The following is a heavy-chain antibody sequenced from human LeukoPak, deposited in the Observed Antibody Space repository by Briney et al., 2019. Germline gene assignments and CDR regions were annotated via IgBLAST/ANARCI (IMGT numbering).Heavy chain of an antibody. CDR2: INTNGGST. J-gene: IGHJ4*02. CDR1: GFTFSSYG. Sequence: PGGSLRLSCAASGFTFSSYGMSWVRQAPGKGLQWVSAINTNGGSTYYADSVKGRFTISRDNSKNTLSLQMNSLRAVDTAVYYCARTTKEFDILTGYYFDYWGQGTLVTVSS. V-gene: IGHV3-23*01. D-gene: IGHD3-9*01. CDR3: ARTTKEFDILTGYYFDY.